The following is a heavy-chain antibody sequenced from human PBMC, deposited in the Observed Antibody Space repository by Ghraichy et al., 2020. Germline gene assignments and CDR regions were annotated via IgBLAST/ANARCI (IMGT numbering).Heavy chain of an antibody. CDR3: ARDRAWSAGYSLDL. Sequence: SETLSLTCTVSGTSIDSGRYYWSWIRQHPGKGLEWIGFIYSNGNTYYNPSLRSRITISTDTSKTRFSLTLTSVTAADTATYFCARDRAWSAGYSLDLWDRGTPVLVS. CDR2: IYSNGNT. CDR1: GTSIDSGRYY. D-gene: IGHD3-3*01. V-gene: IGHV4-31*03. J-gene: IGHJ5*02.